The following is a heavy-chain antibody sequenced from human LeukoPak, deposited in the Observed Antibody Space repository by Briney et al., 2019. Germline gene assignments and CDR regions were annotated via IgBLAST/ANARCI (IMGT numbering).Heavy chain of an antibody. CDR2: IIPILGIA. D-gene: IGHD2-15*01. CDR1: GGTFSSYT. CDR3: GRKAGDCGGGSCYSIDY. J-gene: IGHJ4*02. Sequence: ASVKVSCKASGGTFSSYTISWVRQAPGQGLEWMGRIIPILGIANYAQKFQGRVTITADKSTSTAYMEVSSLRSEDTAVYYCGRKAGDCGGGSCYSIDYWGQGTLVTVSS. V-gene: IGHV1-69*02.